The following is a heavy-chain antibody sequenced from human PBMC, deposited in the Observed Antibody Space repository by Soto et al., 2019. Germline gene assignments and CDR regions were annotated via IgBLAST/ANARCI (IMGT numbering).Heavy chain of an antibody. CDR3: EPTNYTPPPRVRVPLSVATPKNHSPLRRSSVTAADPPVFYGARLYGYLGTSDIDGNGGYYYYGMDV. D-gene: IGHD4-17*01. CDR2: IYYTGTT. CDR1: GGSISSYY. V-gene: IGHV4-59*08. J-gene: IGHJ6*04. Sequence: SETLSLTCTVSGGSISSYYWSWIRQPPGKGLEWIGYIYYTGTTNYNPSLKSRVTISVDTSKNQFSLKLSSVTAADTAVYYCEPTNYTPPPRVRVPLSVATPKNHSPLRRSSVTAADPPVFYGARLYGYLGTSDIDGNGGYYYYGMDVWGKGTTVPVSS.